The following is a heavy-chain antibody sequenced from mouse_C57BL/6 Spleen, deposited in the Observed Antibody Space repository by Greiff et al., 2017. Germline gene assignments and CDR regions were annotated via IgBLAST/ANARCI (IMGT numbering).Heavy chain of an antibody. Sequence: DVHLVESGGGLVKPGGSLKLSCAASGFTFSSYAMSWVRQTPEKRLEWVATISDGGSYTYYPDNVKGRFTISRDNAKNNLYLQMSHLKSEDTAMYYCAREGYGNYDWYFDVWGTGTTVTVSS. CDR3: AREGYGNYDWYFDV. J-gene: IGHJ1*03. D-gene: IGHD2-1*01. CDR1: GFTFSSYA. CDR2: ISDGGSYT. V-gene: IGHV5-4*01.